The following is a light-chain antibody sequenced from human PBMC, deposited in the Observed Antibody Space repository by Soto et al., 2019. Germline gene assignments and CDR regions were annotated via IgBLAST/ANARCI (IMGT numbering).Light chain of an antibody. CDR2: QAS. J-gene: IGKJ1*01. CDR3: QQYDSYSWT. V-gene: IGKV1-5*03. CDR1: QSISSW. Sequence: DIQMTQSPSTLSAFVGDRVTITCRASQSISSWLAWYQQKPGKAPKLLVYQASTLESGVPLRFSGSGSGTEFTLTINSLQSDDFATYYCQQYDSYSWTFGQGTKVEVK.